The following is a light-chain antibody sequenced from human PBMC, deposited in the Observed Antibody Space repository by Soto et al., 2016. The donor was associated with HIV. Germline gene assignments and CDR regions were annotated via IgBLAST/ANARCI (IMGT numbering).Light chain of an antibody. Sequence: DIQMTQSPSSVSASVGDRVTITCRASQDISSWLAWYQQKPGKAPKLLIYVASSLQSGVPSRFSGSGSGTEFTLTMSSLQPEDLGSYYCQQLNSYPYTFGQGTKLEIK. CDR2: VAS. J-gene: IGKJ2*01. CDR3: QQLNSYPYT. CDR1: QDISSW. V-gene: IGKV1-12*01.